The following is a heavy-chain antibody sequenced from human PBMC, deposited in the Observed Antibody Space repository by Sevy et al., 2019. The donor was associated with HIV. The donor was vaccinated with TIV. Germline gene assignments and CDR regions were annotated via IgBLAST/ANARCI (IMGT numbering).Heavy chain of an antibody. J-gene: IGHJ6*02. V-gene: IGHV3-9*01. CDR3: AKDINRGCDGINCYPYYYYFYGLDV. CDR2: ISWNSRNV. D-gene: IGHD2-21*01. CDR1: GFPFNDHA. Sequence: GGSLRLSCAASGFPFNDHALHWVRHVPGKGLEWVSGISWNSRNVGYADSVKGRFTISRDNANHFLYLEMNSLRPEDTAFYYCAKDINRGCDGINCYPYYYYFYGLDVWGQGTTVTVSS.